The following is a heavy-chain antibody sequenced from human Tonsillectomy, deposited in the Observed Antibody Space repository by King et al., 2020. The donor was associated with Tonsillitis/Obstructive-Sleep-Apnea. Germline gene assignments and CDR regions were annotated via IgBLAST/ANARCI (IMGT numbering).Heavy chain of an antibody. CDR2: IYYRGST. V-gene: IGHV4-39*07. CDR3: ARHIVVVTSTPYYFDY. CDR1: GGSISSRSYY. J-gene: IGHJ4*02. Sequence: QLQDSGPGLVKPSETLSLTCTVSGGSISSRSYYWGWIRQPPGKGLEWIGSIYYRGSTYYNPSLKSRVTISVDTSKNQFSLKVSSVTAADTAVYYCARHIVVVTSTPYYFDYWGQGTLVTVSS. D-gene: IGHD2-21*02.